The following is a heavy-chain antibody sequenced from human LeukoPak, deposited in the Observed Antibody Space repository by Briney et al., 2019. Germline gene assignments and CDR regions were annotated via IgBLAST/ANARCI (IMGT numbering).Heavy chain of an antibody. J-gene: IGHJ4*02. D-gene: IGHD6-6*01. CDR1: GGSISSYY. Sequence: PSETPSLTCTVSGGSISSYYWTWIRQPPGRGLEWVGYISYGGSTNYNPSLKSRVTISVDTSTNQFSLKLSSVTAADTAVYYCARDPSSSSEPYYFDYWGQGTLVTVSS. CDR3: ARDPSSSSEPYYFDY. CDR2: ISYGGST. V-gene: IGHV4-59*01.